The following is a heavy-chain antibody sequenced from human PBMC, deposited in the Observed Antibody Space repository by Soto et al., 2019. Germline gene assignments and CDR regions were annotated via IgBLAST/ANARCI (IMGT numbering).Heavy chain of an antibody. Sequence: GGSLRLSCAASGLTFSNFAMTWVRQPPGKGLECVSAISGGGDSTYYADSVKGRFTISRDNSKNTVFLQMNSLRAEDTAVFYCAKLAAFDFWSGYPSYHYYYMDVWGTGTTVTVSS. V-gene: IGHV3-23*01. CDR3: AKLAAFDFWSGYPSYHYYYMDV. J-gene: IGHJ6*03. CDR1: GLTFSNFA. CDR2: ISGGGDST. D-gene: IGHD3-3*01.